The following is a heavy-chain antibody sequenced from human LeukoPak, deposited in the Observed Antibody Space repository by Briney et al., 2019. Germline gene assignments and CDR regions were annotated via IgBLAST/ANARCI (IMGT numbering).Heavy chain of an antibody. Sequence: GGSLRLSCAASGFTFSSYAMSWVRQAPGKGLEWVSAISGSGGSTYYADSVKGRFTISRDNSKNTLYLQMNSLRAEDTAVYYCAKGGDFWSGYYSTPFDYWGQGTLVTVSS. V-gene: IGHV3-23*01. CDR3: AKGGDFWSGYYSTPFDY. J-gene: IGHJ4*02. CDR2: ISGSGGST. CDR1: GFTFSSYA. D-gene: IGHD3-3*01.